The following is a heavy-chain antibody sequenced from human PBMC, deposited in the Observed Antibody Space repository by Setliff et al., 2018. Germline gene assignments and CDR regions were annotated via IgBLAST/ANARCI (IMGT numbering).Heavy chain of an antibody. V-gene: IGHV1-18*01. D-gene: IGHD2-21*01. CDR3: AREFVVIQFVTNVHNHYGMDV. Sequence: GASVKVSCKASGYTFTKYGITWVRQAPGQGLEWMGYINTYNGDTYYAQKLQGRVTMTTDTSTSTAYMDLRSLRPDDTAVYYCAREFVVIQFVTNVHNHYGMDVWGQGTTVT. CDR2: INTYNGDT. J-gene: IGHJ6*02. CDR1: GYTFTKYG.